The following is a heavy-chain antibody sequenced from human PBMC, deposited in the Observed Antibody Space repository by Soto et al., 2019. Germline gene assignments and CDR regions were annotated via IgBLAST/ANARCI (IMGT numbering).Heavy chain of an antibody. Sequence: GGSLRLSCAASGFTVSSNYMSLVRQAPGKGLEWVSVIYSGGSTYYADSVKGRFTISRDNSKNTLYLQMNSLRAEDTAVYYCARVAAIFGVVIINYGMDVWGQGTTVTVSS. D-gene: IGHD3-3*01. CDR2: IYSGGST. CDR1: GFTVSSNY. J-gene: IGHJ6*02. V-gene: IGHV3-53*01. CDR3: ARVAAIFGVVIINYGMDV.